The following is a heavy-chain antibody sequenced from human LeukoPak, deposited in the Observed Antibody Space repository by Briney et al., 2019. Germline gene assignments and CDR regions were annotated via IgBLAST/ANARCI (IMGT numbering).Heavy chain of an antibody. CDR3: VRDQYDTWSRRGNFDS. J-gene: IGHJ4*02. D-gene: IGHD3-3*01. CDR1: GFTFGKYW. Sequence: GGSLRLSCVASGFTFGKYWMSWVRQAPGKGLEWVANIKLDGSEKNYVDSVKGRFTISRDNTKNSLYLQMNSLRVEDTAVFYCVRDQYDTWSRRGNFDSWGQGTLVIVSS. CDR2: IKLDGSEK. V-gene: IGHV3-7*03.